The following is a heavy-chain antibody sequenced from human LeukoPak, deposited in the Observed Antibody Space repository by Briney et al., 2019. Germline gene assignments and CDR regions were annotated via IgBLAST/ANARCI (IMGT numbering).Heavy chain of an antibody. CDR2: INHSGST. V-gene: IGHV4-34*01. CDR1: GGSFSGYY. J-gene: IGHJ5*02. D-gene: IGHD6-19*01. Sequence: SETLSLTCAVYGGSFSGYYWSWIHQPPGKGLEWIGEINHSGSTNYNPSLKSRVTIPVDTSKNQFSLKLSSVTAADTAVYYCARGRVRPQWLVPHFDPWGQGTLVTVSS. CDR3: ARGRVRPQWLVPHFDP.